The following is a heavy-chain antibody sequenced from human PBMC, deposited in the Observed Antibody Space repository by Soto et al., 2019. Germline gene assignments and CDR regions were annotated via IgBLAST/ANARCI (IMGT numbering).Heavy chain of an antibody. CDR3: ARGDREDIAVVIGVRPGEYGVDV. D-gene: IGHD2-15*01. Sequence: QVQLVESGGGVVQPGRSLRLSCAASGFTFRNYAMHWVRQAPGTGLECVAVISYDGGNKFYRDYVKGRFTISRDNSKNTLYVQINSLRYEDTAVYYCARGDREDIAVVIGVRPGEYGVDVWGQGTTVTVSS. CDR2: ISYDGGNK. J-gene: IGHJ6*02. CDR1: GFTFRNYA. V-gene: IGHV3-30-3*01.